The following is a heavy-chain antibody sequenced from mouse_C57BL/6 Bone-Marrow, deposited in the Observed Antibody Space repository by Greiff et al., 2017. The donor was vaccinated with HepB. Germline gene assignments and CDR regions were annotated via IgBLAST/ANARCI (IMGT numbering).Heavy chain of an antibody. V-gene: IGHV1-81*01. CDR3: ARGGYLYAIDY. J-gene: IGHJ4*01. D-gene: IGHD2-2*01. Sequence: QVQLQQSGAELARPGASVKLSCKASGYTFTSYGIRWVKQRPGQGLEWIGEIYPRSGNTYYNEKFKGKATLTADKSSSTAYMQLRSLTSEDSAVYFCARGGYLYAIDYWGQGTSVTVSA. CDR2: IYPRSGNT. CDR1: GYTFTSYG.